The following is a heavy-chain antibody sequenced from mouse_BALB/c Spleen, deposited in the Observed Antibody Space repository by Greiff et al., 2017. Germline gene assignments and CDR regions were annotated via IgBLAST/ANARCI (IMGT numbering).Heavy chain of an antibody. Sequence: VKLMESGAELARPGASVKMSCKASGCTFTSYTMHWVKQRPGQGLEWIGYINPSSGYTNYNQKFKDKATLTADKSSSTAYMQLSSLTSEDSAVYYCARGGYGSSSWFAYWGQGTLVTVSA. CDR2: INPSSGYT. J-gene: IGHJ3*01. V-gene: IGHV1-4*01. D-gene: IGHD1-1*01. CDR1: GCTFTSYT. CDR3: ARGGYGSSSWFAY.